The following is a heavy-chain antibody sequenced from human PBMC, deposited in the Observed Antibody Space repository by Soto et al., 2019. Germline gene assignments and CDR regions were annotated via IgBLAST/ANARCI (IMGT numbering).Heavy chain of an antibody. D-gene: IGHD2-2*01. CDR1: GFTFTSCW. Sequence: PGECLKISCRGSGFTFTSCWIAWVRQMPWKGLEWMWSIYPGDSDSSYSPSFQGQVTISADKSINTAYLHWSSLKASDTAIYYCAKHEGYCSTTTCSNFDYWGQGILVTVS. CDR3: AKHEGYCSTTTCSNFDY. V-gene: IGHV5-51*01. CDR2: IYPGDSDS. J-gene: IGHJ4*02.